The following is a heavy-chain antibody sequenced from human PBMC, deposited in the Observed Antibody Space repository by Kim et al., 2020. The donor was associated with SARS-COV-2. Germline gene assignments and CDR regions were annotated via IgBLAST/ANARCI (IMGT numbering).Heavy chain of an antibody. CDR2: INAGNGNT. CDR1: GYTFTSYA. D-gene: IGHD3-10*01. J-gene: IGHJ5*02. CDR3: ARAPFAWFGRVTRRFDP. Sequence: ASVKVSCKASGYTFTSYAMHWVRQAPGQRLEWMGWINAGNGNTKYSQKFQGRVTITRDTSASTAYMELSSLRSEDTAVYYCARAPFAWFGRVTRRFDPWGQGTLVTVSS. V-gene: IGHV1-3*01.